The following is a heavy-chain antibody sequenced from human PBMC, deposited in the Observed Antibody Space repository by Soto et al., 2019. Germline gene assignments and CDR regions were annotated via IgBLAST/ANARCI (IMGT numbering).Heavy chain of an antibody. Sequence: ETLSLTCTVSGGSISSSSYYWGWIRQPPGKGLEWIGSIYYSGSTYYNPSLKSRVTISVDTSKNQFSLKLSSVTAADTAVYYCARLHYYDSSGLFDYWGQGTLVTVSS. CDR2: IYYSGST. J-gene: IGHJ4*02. V-gene: IGHV4-39*01. CDR1: GGSISSSSYY. CDR3: ARLHYYDSSGLFDY. D-gene: IGHD3-22*01.